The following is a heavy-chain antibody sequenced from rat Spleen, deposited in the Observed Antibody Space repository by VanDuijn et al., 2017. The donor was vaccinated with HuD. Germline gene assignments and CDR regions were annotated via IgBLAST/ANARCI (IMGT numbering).Heavy chain of an antibody. J-gene: IGHJ2*01. D-gene: IGHD1-11*01. CDR1: GFTFINYG. CDR3: ARRHYGYTDYFDY. V-gene: IGHV5-29*01. CDR2: ISYDGSRT. Sequence: EVQLVESGGGLVQPGRSLKLSCAASGFTFINYGMAWVRQAPTRGLEWVAAISYDGSRTYYRDSVKGRFTISRDNAKSTLYLQMDSLRSEDTATYYCARRHYGYTDYFDYWGQGVMVTVSS.